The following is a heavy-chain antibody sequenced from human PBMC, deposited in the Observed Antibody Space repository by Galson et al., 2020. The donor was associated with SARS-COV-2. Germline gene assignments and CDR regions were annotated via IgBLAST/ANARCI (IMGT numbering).Heavy chain of an antibody. CDR3: ATATARIFGVVGFGGYWFDA. Sequence: ASVKVSCKVSGYTLTELSMHWVRQAPGKGLEWMGGFDPEDGETIYAQKFQGRVTMTEDTSTDTAYMELSSLRSEDTAVYYCATATARIFGVVGFGGYWFDAWGQGTLVTVSS. V-gene: IGHV1-24*01. CDR2: FDPEDGET. D-gene: IGHD3-3*01. CDR1: GYTLTELS. J-gene: IGHJ5*02.